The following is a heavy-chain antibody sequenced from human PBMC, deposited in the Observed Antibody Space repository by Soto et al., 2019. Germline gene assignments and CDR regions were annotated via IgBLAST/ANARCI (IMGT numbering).Heavy chain of an antibody. Sequence: SLRLSCAASGFTVSSNYMSWVRQAPGKGLEWVSLIYSGGSTYYADSVKGRFTISRDNSKNTLYLQMNSLRDEDTAVYYCARGEGDYVWGSYRTYNWFDPWGQGTLVT. D-gene: IGHD3-16*02. CDR3: ARGEGDYVWGSYRTYNWFDP. CDR2: IYSGGST. CDR1: GFTVSSNY. V-gene: IGHV3-66*01. J-gene: IGHJ5*02.